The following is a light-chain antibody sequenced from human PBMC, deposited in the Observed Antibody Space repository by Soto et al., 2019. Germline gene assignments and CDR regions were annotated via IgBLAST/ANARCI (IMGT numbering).Light chain of an antibody. CDR2: GAY. V-gene: IGKV3-20*01. Sequence: EIVLTQSPGTLSLSPGERATLSCRASQSVSNNYLAWYQQKPGQAPRLLIYGAYNRATGIPDRFSGSGSGTDFTLTISRLEPEDCAVYYCQKYGSSGTFGQGTKVEIK. CDR3: QKYGSSGT. CDR1: QSVSNNY. J-gene: IGKJ1*01.